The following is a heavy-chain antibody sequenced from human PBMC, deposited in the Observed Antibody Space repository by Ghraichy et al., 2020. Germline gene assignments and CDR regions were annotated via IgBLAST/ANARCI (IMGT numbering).Heavy chain of an antibody. Sequence: SGPTLVKPTQTLTLTCTFSGFSLTASGVGVGWIRQPPGKALEWLALLYWDDDKRYNPSLESRLAITKATSKNQVVLTMTNMGPLDTGTYYCAHRLYDGGNSGHYFDSWGLGILVTVS. D-gene: IGHD4-23*01. J-gene: IGHJ4*02. CDR3: AHRLYDGGNSGHYFDS. CDR2: LYWDDDK. CDR1: GFSLTASGVG. V-gene: IGHV2-5*02.